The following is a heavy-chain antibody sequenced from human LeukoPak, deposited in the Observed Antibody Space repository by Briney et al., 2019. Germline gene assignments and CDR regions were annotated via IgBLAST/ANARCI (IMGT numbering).Heavy chain of an antibody. J-gene: IGHJ4*02. Sequence: ASVTVSCKASGYTFTSYDINWVRQATGQGLEWMGWMNPNSGNTGYAQKFQGRVTMTRNTSISTAYMELSSLRSEDTAVYYCARGLSSSGSHHYWGQGTLVTVSS. D-gene: IGHD1-26*01. CDR1: GYTFTSYD. CDR3: ARGLSSSGSHHY. CDR2: MNPNSGNT. V-gene: IGHV1-8*01.